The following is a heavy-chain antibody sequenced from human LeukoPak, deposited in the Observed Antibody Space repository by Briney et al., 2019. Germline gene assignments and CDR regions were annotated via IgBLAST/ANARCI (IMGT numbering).Heavy chain of an antibody. V-gene: IGHV3-30*02. CDR2: IQFDGSNK. CDR3: AKDGLKLQKYYFDY. D-gene: IGHD5-24*01. Sequence: GGSLRLSCAASGFTFTNYWMSWVRQAPGKGLQWVAFIQFDGSNKYYADSVKGRFTISRDNSKNTLYLQMNSLRIEDTAVYYCAKDGLKLQKYYFDYWGQGTLVTVSS. J-gene: IGHJ4*02. CDR1: GFTFTNYW.